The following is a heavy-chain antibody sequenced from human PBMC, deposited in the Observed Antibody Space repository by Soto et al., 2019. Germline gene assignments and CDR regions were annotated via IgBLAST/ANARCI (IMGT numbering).Heavy chain of an antibody. CDR2: SRNKAQSYTT. Sequence: GGSLRLSCAASGFTFSDYYMDWVRQTPGKGLEWVGRSRNKAQSYTTKYAASVQGRFTVSRDGSKNSFYLQMDSLKTDDSAVYYCARGASGDSSANYYGFDVWGQGTTVTVSS. CDR3: ARGASGDSSANYYGFDV. J-gene: IGHJ6*02. V-gene: IGHV3-72*01. CDR1: GFTFSDYY. D-gene: IGHD3-22*01.